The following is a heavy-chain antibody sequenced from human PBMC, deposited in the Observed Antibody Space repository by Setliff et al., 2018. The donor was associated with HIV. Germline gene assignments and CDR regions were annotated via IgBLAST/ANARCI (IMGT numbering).Heavy chain of an antibody. D-gene: IGHD3-3*01. Sequence: SETLSLTCAVYGGSFNGYYWSWIRQPPGKGLEWIGEIHHSGSTNYNPSLSSRLTISVDTSKSHVSLRLSSVTAADTGVYYCAGYNFWSDAYFSDSWGQGKLVTVSS. J-gene: IGHJ5*01. CDR1: GGSFNGYY. CDR2: IHHSGST. V-gene: IGHV4-34*01. CDR3: AGYNFWSDAYFSDS.